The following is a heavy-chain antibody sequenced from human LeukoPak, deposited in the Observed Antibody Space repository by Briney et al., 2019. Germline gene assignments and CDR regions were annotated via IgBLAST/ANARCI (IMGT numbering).Heavy chain of an antibody. D-gene: IGHD5-24*01. CDR2: ISSSSSTI. CDR1: GFTFNTYA. Sequence: GGSLRLSCVASGFTFNTYAMNWVRQAPGKGLEWVTYISSSSSTIYYADSVRGRFAISRDNAKNSLYLQMNSLRAEDTAVYYCARDRINPYYYYGMDVWGQGTTVTVSS. V-gene: IGHV3-48*01. J-gene: IGHJ6*02. CDR3: ARDRINPYYYYGMDV.